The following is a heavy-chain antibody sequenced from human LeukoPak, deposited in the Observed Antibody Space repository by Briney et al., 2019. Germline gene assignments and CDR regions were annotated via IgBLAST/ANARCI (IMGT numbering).Heavy chain of an antibody. V-gene: IGHV3-53*01. CDR1: GFTVSSNS. CDR3: ARSNDYGDYPYYFDY. D-gene: IGHD4-17*01. Sequence: GGSLRLSCTVSGFTVSSNSMSWVRQAPGKGLEWVSGISGSGGSTYYADSVKGRFTISRDNAKNSLYLQMNSLRAEDTALYYCARSNDYGDYPYYFDYWGQGTLVTVSS. J-gene: IGHJ4*02. CDR2: ISGSGGST.